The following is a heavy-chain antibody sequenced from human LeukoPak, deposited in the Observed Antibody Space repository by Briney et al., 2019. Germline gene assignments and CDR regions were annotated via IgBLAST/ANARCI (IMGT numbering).Heavy chain of an antibody. V-gene: IGHV3-7*03. CDR2: INQGGSAK. CDR1: GFTFSSYW. J-gene: IGHJ4*02. Sequence: GGSLRLSCAASGFTFSSYWMSWVRQTPGKGLEWVANINQGGSAKYYVDSVKGRFTISRDNAENSLFLQMNSLRAEDTAVYYCARAGSTNSVDYWGQGTLVTVSS. D-gene: IGHD1-26*01. CDR3: ARAGSTNSVDY.